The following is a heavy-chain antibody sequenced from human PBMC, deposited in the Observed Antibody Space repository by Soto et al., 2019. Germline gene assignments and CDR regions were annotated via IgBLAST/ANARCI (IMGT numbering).Heavy chain of an antibody. Sequence: QVQLVQSGAEVKKPGASVKVSCKASGYTFTGYYMHWVRQAPGQGLEWMGWINPNSGGTNYAQKFQGWVTMTRDTSISTAYMELSRLRSDDTAVYYCARVIQHSSGYLDAFDIWGQGTMVTVSS. J-gene: IGHJ3*02. CDR2: INPNSGGT. CDR3: ARVIQHSSGYLDAFDI. CDR1: GYTFTGYY. D-gene: IGHD3-22*01. V-gene: IGHV1-2*04.